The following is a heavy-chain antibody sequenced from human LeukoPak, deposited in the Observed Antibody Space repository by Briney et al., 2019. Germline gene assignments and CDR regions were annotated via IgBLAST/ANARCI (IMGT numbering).Heavy chain of an antibody. V-gene: IGHV3-30*02. CDR2: IWYDGSNK. J-gene: IGHJ5*02. D-gene: IGHD6-19*01. CDR3: AKGGQQWLVENWFDP. CDR1: GFTFSSYG. Sequence: GGSLRLSCAASGFTFSSYGMHWVRQAPGKGLEWVAVIWYDGSNKYYADSVKGRFTISRDNSKNTLYLQMNSLRAEDTAVYYCAKGGQQWLVENWFDPWGQGTLVTVSS.